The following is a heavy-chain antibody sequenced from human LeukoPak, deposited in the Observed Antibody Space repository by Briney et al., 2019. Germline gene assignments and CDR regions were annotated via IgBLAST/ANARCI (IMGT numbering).Heavy chain of an antibody. J-gene: IGHJ4*02. CDR3: ARVGYSAQVDY. V-gene: IGHV3-74*01. Sequence: GGSLRLSCAASGFTFSSYWMHWVRQAPGKGLMWVSRINSDGSSTSYADSAKGRFTISRDNAKNTLYLQMNSLRAEDTAVYYCARVGYSAQVDYWGQGTLVTVSS. D-gene: IGHD4-23*01. CDR2: INSDGSST. CDR1: GFTFSSYW.